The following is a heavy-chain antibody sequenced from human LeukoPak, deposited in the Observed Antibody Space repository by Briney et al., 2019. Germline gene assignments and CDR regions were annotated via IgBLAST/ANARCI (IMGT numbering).Heavy chain of an antibody. J-gene: IGHJ4*02. V-gene: IGHV1-18*01. CDR1: GYTFTSYG. CDR3: AIDSAGIRSYLPHFDY. CDR2: ISAYNGNT. Sequence: ASVKVSCKASGYTFTSYGISWVRQAPGQGLEWMGWISAYNGNTNYAQKLQGRVTMTTDTSTSTAYMELRSLRSDDTAVYYCAIDSAGIRSYLPHFDYWGQGTLVTVSS. D-gene: IGHD1-26*01.